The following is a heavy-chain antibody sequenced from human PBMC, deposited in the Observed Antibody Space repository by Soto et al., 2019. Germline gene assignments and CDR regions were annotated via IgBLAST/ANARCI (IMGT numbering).Heavy chain of an antibody. D-gene: IGHD3-3*01. J-gene: IGHJ4*02. CDR1: GFIFNTYR. CDR3: ARFGLVTFDC. V-gene: IGHV3-21*01. CDR2: ISPSGSYM. Sequence: GGALRLSCAASGFIFNTYRMYWSRQAPGKGLEWVASISPSGSYMYYGDSLKGRFTVSRDNAKNSLYLQMDSLRADDTAIYYCARFGLVTFDCWGQGTLVTVSS.